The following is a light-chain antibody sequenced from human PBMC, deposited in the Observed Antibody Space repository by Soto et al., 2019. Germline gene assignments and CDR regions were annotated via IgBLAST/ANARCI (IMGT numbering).Light chain of an antibody. V-gene: IGKV1-5*01. CDR3: QQYNTYPET. Sequence: DIQMTQSPSSLPASVGDRVTITCLASQGISSWLAWYQQKAGKAPKLLIYDASTLESGVPSRFSGSGSGTEFTLTITSLQPDDFATYYCQQYNTYPETFGQGTKVDIK. CDR1: QGISSW. J-gene: IGKJ1*01. CDR2: DAS.